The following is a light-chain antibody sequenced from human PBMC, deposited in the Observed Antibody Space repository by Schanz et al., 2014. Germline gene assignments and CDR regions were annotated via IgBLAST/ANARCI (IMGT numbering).Light chain of an antibody. J-gene: IGKJ1*01. V-gene: IGKV3-20*01. CDR1: QSVSSTY. Sequence: EIVLTQSPGTLSLSPGERATLSCRASQSVSSTYLAWYQQKPGQAPRLLIYGASSRATGIPDRFSGSGSGTDFTLTISSLQPEDFATYYCQQLNGYPRTFGQGTKVEIK. CDR3: QQLNGYPRT. CDR2: GAS.